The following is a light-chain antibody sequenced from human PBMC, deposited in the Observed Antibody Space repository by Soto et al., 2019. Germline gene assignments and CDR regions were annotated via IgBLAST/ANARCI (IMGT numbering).Light chain of an antibody. Sequence: QSVLTQPPSVSAAPGQKVTISCSGSRSNIGNNYVSWYQQLPGTAPKLLIYDNNQRPSGIPDRFSGSKSGTSATLAITGLQTGDEADYYCGTWDTSLSAPFVFGNGTKGTV. J-gene: IGLJ1*01. V-gene: IGLV1-51*01. CDR1: RSNIGNNY. CDR3: GTWDTSLSAPFV. CDR2: DNN.